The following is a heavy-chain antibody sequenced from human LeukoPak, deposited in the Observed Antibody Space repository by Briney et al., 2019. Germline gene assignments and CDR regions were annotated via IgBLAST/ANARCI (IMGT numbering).Heavy chain of an antibody. Sequence: GGSLRPSCVASGFTFGTSWMSWVRQTPGKGLEWVALLNEDGRDERYVDSVKGRFTVSRDNAKNSVSLQLNSLRVEDTGVYYCARDPAWGSVDIWGQGTMVTVSS. V-gene: IGHV3-7*01. CDR3: ARDPAWGSVDI. CDR1: GFTFGTSW. J-gene: IGHJ3*02. CDR2: LNEDGRDE. D-gene: IGHD3-16*01.